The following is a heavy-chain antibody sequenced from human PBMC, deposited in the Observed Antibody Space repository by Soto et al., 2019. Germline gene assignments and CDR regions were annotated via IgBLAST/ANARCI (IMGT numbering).Heavy chain of an antibody. V-gene: IGHV1-18*04. CDR1: GYTFTSYG. Sequence: PSVKVSCKASGYTFTSYGISWVRQAPGQGLEWMGWISAYNGNTNYAQKLQGRVTMTTDTSTSTAYMELRSLRSDDTAVYYCARIDPLGYSSSWAQDYWGQGTLVTVSS. CDR2: ISAYNGNT. D-gene: IGHD6-13*01. CDR3: ARIDPLGYSSSWAQDY. J-gene: IGHJ4*02.